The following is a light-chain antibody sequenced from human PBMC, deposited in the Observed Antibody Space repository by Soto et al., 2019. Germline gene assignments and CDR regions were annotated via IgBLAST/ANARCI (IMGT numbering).Light chain of an antibody. CDR3: SSYAGTKTLV. J-gene: IGLJ2*01. Sequence: QSVLTQPASVSGSPGQSITISCTGTSSDVGSYNLVSWYQLHPGKAPKVIIYEGTKRPSGVPDRFSGSKSGNTASLTVSGLQAEDEAHYYCSSYAGTKTLVFGGGTKLTVL. CDR1: SSDVGSYNL. CDR2: EGT. V-gene: IGLV2-14*02.